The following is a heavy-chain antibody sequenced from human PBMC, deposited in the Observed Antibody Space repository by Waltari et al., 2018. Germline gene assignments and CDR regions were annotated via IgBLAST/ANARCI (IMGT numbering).Heavy chain of an antibody. CDR1: GGSISRYY. D-gene: IGHD5-18*01. V-gene: IGHV4-59*01. CDR3: ARADSYGFHFDY. Sequence: QVQLQESGPGLVKPSETLSLTCTVSGGSISRYYWSWLRQPPGKGLEWIGYIYYSGSTNYNPSLKSRVTISVDTSKNQFSLKLSSVTAADTAVYYCARADSYGFHFDYWGQGTLVTVSS. J-gene: IGHJ4*02. CDR2: IYYSGST.